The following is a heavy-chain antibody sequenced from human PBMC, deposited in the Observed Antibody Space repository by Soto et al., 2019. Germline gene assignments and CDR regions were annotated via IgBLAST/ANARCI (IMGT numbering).Heavy chain of an antibody. CDR2: ISYDGSNK. CDR1: GFTFSGYG. J-gene: IGHJ6*02. V-gene: IGHV3-30*18. CDR3: AKDSGGAAAGTYYYYYGMDV. Sequence: GGSLRLSCAAPGFTFSGYGMHWVRQSPGKGLEWVAVISYDGSNKYYADSVKGRFTISRDNSKNTLYLQMNSLRAEDTAVYYCAKDSGGAAAGTYYYYYGMDVWGQGTTVTVSS. D-gene: IGHD6-13*01.